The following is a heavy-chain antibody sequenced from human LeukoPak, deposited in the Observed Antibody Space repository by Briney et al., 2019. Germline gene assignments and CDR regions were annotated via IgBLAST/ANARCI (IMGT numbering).Heavy chain of an antibody. CDR2: IRSKTYGGTT. V-gene: IGHV3-49*03. D-gene: IGHD2-21*02. Sequence: QPGRSLRLSCTASGFTFGDYAMSWFRPAPGKGLEWIGFIRSKTYGGTTEYAASVKGRFTISRDDSKSIAYLQMDSLKTEDTAVYYCTRDRGFVVVTATYDYWGQGTLVTVSS. CDR1: GFTFGDYA. J-gene: IGHJ4*02. CDR3: TRDRGFVVVTATYDY.